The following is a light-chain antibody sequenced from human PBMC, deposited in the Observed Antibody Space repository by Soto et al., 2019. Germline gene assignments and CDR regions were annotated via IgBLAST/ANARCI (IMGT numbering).Light chain of an antibody. CDR3: QQRMHWPPIT. CDR1: QSISSY. CDR2: DTS. V-gene: IGKV3-11*01. Sequence: EVVLTQSPATLSLSPGERATLSCRASQSISSYLVWYQQKPGQAPRLLIYDTSNRATGIPARFSGSGSGTDFTLTINSLEPEDFAVYYGQQRMHWPPITFGQGTRLEIK. J-gene: IGKJ5*01.